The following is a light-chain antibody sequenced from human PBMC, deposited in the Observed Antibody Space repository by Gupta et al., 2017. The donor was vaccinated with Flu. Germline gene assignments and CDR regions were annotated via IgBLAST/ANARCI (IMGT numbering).Light chain of an antibody. CDR3: SSYTDTTTVDVV. CDR2: EVT. Sequence: QSALTQPASVSGSPGQSITISCTGTNSDIGAYNFVSWYQQLPGKAPKLMIYEVTNRPPGISHRFSGSKSGDTASLTISGLRAEDEADYYCSSYTDTTTVDVVFGGGTKLTVL. V-gene: IGLV2-14*01. J-gene: IGLJ2*01. CDR1: NSDIGAYNF.